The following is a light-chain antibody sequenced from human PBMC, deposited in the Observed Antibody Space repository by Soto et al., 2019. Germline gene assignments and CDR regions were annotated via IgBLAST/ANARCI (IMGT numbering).Light chain of an antibody. V-gene: IGKV3-20*01. J-gene: IGKJ1*01. CDR1: QSLSRNY. CDR2: TAS. Sequence: EIVLTQSPGTLSLSPGEGATLSCRASQSLSRNYLAWYQHKPGQAPRLLLYTASNRATGVPPRFSGSGSGIYFTLTISRLEPEDFALYSCQQYDNSPLTFGQGTKVEI. CDR3: QQYDNSPLT.